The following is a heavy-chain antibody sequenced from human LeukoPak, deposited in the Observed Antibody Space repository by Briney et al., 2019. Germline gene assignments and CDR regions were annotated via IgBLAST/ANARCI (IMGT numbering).Heavy chain of an antibody. CDR3: AKGEQGVDY. CDR1: GFPFSNYA. Sequence: GGSLRLSCAASGFPFSNYAMNWVRQAPGKGLEWVSAMSGSGGSTHYADSVKGRFTTSRDNSKNTLFLQMNSLRAEDTAVYYCAKGEQGVDYWGQGTLVTVSS. V-gene: IGHV3-23*01. D-gene: IGHD1/OR15-1a*01. CDR2: MSGSGGST. J-gene: IGHJ4*02.